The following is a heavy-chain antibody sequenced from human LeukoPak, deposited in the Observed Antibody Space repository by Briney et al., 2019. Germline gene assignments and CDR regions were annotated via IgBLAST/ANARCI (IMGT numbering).Heavy chain of an antibody. CDR2: IYYSGST. CDR3: ARVTPPPGSGSYYKGNYYYYMDV. D-gene: IGHD3-10*01. Sequence: SETLSLTCTVSGGSISSSSYYWGWIRQPPGQGLEWIGSIYYSGSTYYNPSLKSRVTISVDTSKNQFSLKLSSVTAADTAVYYCARVTPPPGSGSYYKGNYYYYMDVWGKGTTVTIS. J-gene: IGHJ6*03. CDR1: GGSISSSSYY. V-gene: IGHV4-39*07.